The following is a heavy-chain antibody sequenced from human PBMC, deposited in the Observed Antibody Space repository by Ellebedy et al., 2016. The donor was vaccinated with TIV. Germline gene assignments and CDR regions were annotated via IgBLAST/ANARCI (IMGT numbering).Heavy chain of an antibody. D-gene: IGHD3-9*01. V-gene: IGHV1-69*13. J-gene: IGHJ4*02. CDR3: ARVMVRYFDWLPRYYFDY. Sequence: SVKVSXXASGGTFSSYAISWVRQAPGQGLEWMGGIIPIFGTANYAQKFQGRVTITADESTSTAYMELSSLRSEDTAVYYCARVMVRYFDWLPRYYFDYWGQGTLVTVSS. CDR2: IIPIFGTA. CDR1: GGTFSSYA.